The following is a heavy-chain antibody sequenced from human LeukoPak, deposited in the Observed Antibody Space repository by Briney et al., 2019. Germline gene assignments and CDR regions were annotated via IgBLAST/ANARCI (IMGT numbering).Heavy chain of an antibody. CDR1: GYTFTSYY. Sequence: ASVKVSCKASGYTFTSYYMHWVRQAPGQGLEWMGLINPSGGSTSYAQKFQGRVTMTRDTSTSTVYMELSSLRSEDTAVYYCARVGRSPRAFDIWGQGTMVTVSS. D-gene: IGHD2-15*01. J-gene: IGHJ3*02. CDR3: ARVGRSPRAFDI. CDR2: INPSGGST. V-gene: IGHV1-46*01.